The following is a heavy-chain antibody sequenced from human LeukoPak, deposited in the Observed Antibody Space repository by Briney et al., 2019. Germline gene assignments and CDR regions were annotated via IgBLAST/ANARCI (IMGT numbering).Heavy chain of an antibody. CDR1: GASISNFY. V-gene: IGHV4-59*08. Sequence: SETLSLTCTVSGASISNFYWSWIRQAPGQGLKWIGYMLYSGSTNQKPSLRSRVTISVDTSKNQVSLKLSSVTAADTAVYYCARSDICGSYRFLDYWGQGILVTVSS. J-gene: IGHJ4*01. CDR3: ARSDICGSYRFLDY. CDR2: MLYSGST. D-gene: IGHD3-16*02.